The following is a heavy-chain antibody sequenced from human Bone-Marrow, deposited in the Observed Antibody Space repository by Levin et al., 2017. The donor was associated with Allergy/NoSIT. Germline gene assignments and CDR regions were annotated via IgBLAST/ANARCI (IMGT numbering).Heavy chain of an antibody. D-gene: IGHD2-8*01. CDR3: ARCQSSTNFDPHMDV. J-gene: IGHJ6*03. V-gene: IGHV4-30-2*01. CDR1: GGSISSGGYS. Sequence: PSETLSLTCAVSGGSISSGGYSWSWIRQPPGKGLEWIGYIYHSGSTHYNPSLKSRVTLSVDRSKKQFSLKLSSVTAADTAVYYCARCQSSTNFDPHMDVWGKGTTVTVS. CDR2: IYHSGST.